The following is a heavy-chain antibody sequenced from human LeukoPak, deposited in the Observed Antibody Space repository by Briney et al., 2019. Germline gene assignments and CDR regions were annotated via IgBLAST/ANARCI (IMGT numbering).Heavy chain of an antibody. CDR1: GGSVSSNIYY. CDR3: AREDSSGYLGY. J-gene: IGHJ4*02. D-gene: IGHD3-22*01. CDR2: IYYSGST. V-gene: IGHV4-61*01. Sequence: SETLSLTCTVSGGSVSSNIYYWNWIRQPPGKGLEWIGYIYYSGSTNYNPSLKSRVTISVDTSKNQFSLKLASLTAADTAVYYCAREDSSGYLGYWGQGTLVTVSS.